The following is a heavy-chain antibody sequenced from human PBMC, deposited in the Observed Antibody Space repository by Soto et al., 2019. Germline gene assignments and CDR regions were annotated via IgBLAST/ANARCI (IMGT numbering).Heavy chain of an antibody. CDR1: GGFVSSGSYY. Sequence: QVQLQQWGAGLLKPSETLSLTCAVYGGFVSSGSYYWSWIRQPPGKGLEWIGEMSHSGGTHFNPSLKSRVTISVDTSKTQFSLKMSSVAAAETALYYCARVERGTATTVVDAFDIWGPGTMVTVSS. CDR3: ARVERGTATTVVDAFDI. V-gene: IGHV4-34*01. CDR2: MSHSGGT. J-gene: IGHJ3*02. D-gene: IGHD1-1*01.